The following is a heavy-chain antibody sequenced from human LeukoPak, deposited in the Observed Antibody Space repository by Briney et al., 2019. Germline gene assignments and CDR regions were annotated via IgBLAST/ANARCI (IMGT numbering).Heavy chain of an antibody. J-gene: IGHJ6*03. CDR3: ARDHVLRYFDWLPRNYYYYYMDV. CDR2: IYHRGST. V-gene: IGHV4-38-2*02. Sequence: SETLSLTCTVSGYSISSGYYWGWIRQPPGQGLEWIGSIYHRGSTYYSPSLKSRVTISVDTSKKQFSLKLSSVTAADTAVYYCARDHVLRYFDWLPRNYYYYYMDVWGKGTTVTIS. D-gene: IGHD3-9*01. CDR1: GYSISSGYY.